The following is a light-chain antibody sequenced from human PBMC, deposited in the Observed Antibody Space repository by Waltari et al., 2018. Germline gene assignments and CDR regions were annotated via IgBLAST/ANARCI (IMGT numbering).Light chain of an antibody. Sequence: DIQMTQSPSSLSASVGDRVTITCRASQMISNYLNWYQQESGKAPRLLIYAASSLQGGVPSRFSGSGSGTDFTLTIRTLQPEDFGTYFCQQSYSIPYSFGQGTNLEIK. CDR1: QMISNY. CDR3: QQSYSIPYS. V-gene: IGKV1-39*01. CDR2: AAS. J-gene: IGKJ2*03.